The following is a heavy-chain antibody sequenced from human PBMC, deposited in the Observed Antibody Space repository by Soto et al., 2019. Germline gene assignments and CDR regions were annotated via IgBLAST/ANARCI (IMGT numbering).Heavy chain of an antibody. J-gene: IGHJ4*02. V-gene: IGHV3-7*05. Sequence: GSLRLSCAASGFTFSNYWMTWVRQAPGRGLEWVANIKPDGSVTYHADSVTGRFTISRDNAKNSLYLQMNGLRAEDAAVYYCVREPAAGAYYYDYWGQGTLVTVSS. CDR2: IKPDGSVT. D-gene: IGHD6-13*01. CDR1: GFTFSNYW. CDR3: VREPAAGAYYYDY.